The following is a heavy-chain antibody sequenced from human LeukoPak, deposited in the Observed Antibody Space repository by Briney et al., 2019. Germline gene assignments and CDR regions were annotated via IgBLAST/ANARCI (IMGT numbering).Heavy chain of an antibody. J-gene: IGHJ4*02. Sequence: GGSLRLSCVASGFSFTNYAMSWVRQAPARGPEWLSSMKGGGETFYADSVRGRFTLSRDISRNTVYLQLNNLRVDDTATYYCARASWILTADAVCWGQGTQVTVSS. CDR1: GFSFTNYA. D-gene: IGHD3-9*01. CDR3: ARASWILTADAVC. CDR2: MKGGGET. V-gene: IGHV3-23*01.